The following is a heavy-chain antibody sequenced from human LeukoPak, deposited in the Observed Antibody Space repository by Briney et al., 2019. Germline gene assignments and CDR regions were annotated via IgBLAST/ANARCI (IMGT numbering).Heavy chain of an antibody. CDR1: GGSISSYY. CDR2: ISYSGST. J-gene: IGHJ6*03. V-gene: IGHV4-59*01. D-gene: IGHD2-2*01. Sequence: SETLSLTCTVSGGSISSYYWSWLRQPPGKGLEWIGYISYSGSTNYNPSLKSRVTISVDTSKNQFSLKLTSVTAANTAVYYCARRTLGVVPAALGRAYYYYYMEAWGKGTPVTVSS. CDR3: ARRTLGVVPAALGRAYYYYYMEA.